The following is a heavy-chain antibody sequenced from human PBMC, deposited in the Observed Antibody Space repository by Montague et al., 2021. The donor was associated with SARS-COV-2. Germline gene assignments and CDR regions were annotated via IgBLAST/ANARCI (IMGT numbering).Heavy chain of an antibody. D-gene: IGHD5-18*01. CDR2: IYYSGST. CDR1: GGSISSSSYY. Sequence: SETRSLTCTVSGGSISSSSYYWGWVRQPPGKGLEWIGRIYYSGSTYYNPSLKSRVTISVDTSKNQFSLKLSSVTAADTAVYYCASLYYSSGHNWFDPWGQGTLVTVSS. J-gene: IGHJ5*02. CDR3: ASLYYSSGHNWFDP. V-gene: IGHV4-39*01.